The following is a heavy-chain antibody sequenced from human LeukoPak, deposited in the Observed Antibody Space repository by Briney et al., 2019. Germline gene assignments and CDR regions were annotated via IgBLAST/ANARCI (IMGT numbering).Heavy chain of an antibody. Sequence: TSETLSLTCAVYGGPFSGYYWSWIRQPPGKGLEWIGEINHSGSTNYNPSLKSRVTISVDTSKNQFSLKLSSVTAADTAVYYCARVLTHSSGWYGAFDIWGQGTMVTVSS. CDR2: INHSGST. V-gene: IGHV4-34*01. D-gene: IGHD6-19*01. CDR1: GGPFSGYY. J-gene: IGHJ3*02. CDR3: ARVLTHSSGWYGAFDI.